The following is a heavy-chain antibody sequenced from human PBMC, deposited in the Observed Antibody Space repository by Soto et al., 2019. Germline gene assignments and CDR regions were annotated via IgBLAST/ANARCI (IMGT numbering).Heavy chain of an antibody. V-gene: IGHV3-30*18. CDR1: GFTFSSYG. Sequence: GGSLILSCAASGFTFSSYGMHWVRQAPGKGLEWVAVISYDGSNKYYADSVKGRFTISRDNSKNTLYLQMNSLRAEDTAVYYCAKYSSSPTHYYYYYMDVWGKGTTVTVSS. CDR2: ISYDGSNK. CDR3: AKYSSSPTHYYYYYMDV. D-gene: IGHD6-6*01. J-gene: IGHJ6*03.